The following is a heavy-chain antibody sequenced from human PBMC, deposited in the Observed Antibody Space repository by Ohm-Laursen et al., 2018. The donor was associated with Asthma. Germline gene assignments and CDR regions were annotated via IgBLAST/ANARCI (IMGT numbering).Heavy chain of an antibody. CDR3: AKSSILRYFDWPTQAYFDY. CDR2: ISGSGGTT. V-gene: IGHV3-23*01. Sequence: GSLRLSCAASGFTFSSYGMNWVRQAPGKGLEWVSSISGSGGTTYYADSVKGRFTISRDNSKNTLYLQINSLRAEDTAVYYCAKSSILRYFDWPTQAYFDYWGQGTLVTVSS. J-gene: IGHJ4*02. CDR1: GFTFSSYG. D-gene: IGHD3-9*01.